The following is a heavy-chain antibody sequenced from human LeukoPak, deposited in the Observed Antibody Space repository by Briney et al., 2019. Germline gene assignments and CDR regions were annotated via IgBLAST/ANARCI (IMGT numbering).Heavy chain of an antibody. J-gene: IGHJ4*02. V-gene: IGHV3-9*01. CDR1: GFTFDDYA. Sequence: GGSLRLSCAASGFTFDDYAMHWVRQAPGKGLEWVSGISWNSGTIDYADSVKGRFTISRDNAKNSLYLQMNSLRAEDTAVYYCAGEGYGDYDGDYWGQGTLVTVSS. CDR3: AGEGYGDYDGDY. CDR2: ISWNSGTI. D-gene: IGHD4-17*01.